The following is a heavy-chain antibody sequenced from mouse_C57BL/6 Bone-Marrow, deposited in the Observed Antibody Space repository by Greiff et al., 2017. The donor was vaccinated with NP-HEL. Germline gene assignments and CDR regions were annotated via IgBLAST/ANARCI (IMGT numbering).Heavy chain of an antibody. D-gene: IGHD1-1*01. J-gene: IGHJ2*01. CDR2: ISYDGSN. CDR1: GYSITSGYY. CDR3: AREGDYGRQYYFDY. Sequence: VQLKESGPGLVKPSQSLSLTCSVTGYSITSGYYWNWIRQFPGNKLEWMGYISYDGSNNYNPSLKNRISITRDTSKNQFFLKLNSVTTEDTATXYCAREGDYGRQYYFDYWGQGTTLTVSS. V-gene: IGHV3-6*01.